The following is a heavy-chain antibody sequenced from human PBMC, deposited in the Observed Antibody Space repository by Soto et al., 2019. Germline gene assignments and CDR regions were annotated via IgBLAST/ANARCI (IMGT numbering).Heavy chain of an antibody. D-gene: IGHD3-10*01. CDR3: ARNMAYYYGPGSGNGHGF. CDR2: INPKFGDT. CDR1: GYTFTAYY. Sequence: QVQLVQSGAEVKEPGDSVRVSCEASGYTFTAYYIHWVRQAPGQGLAWMGWINPKFGDTTYAQDFQGRVSMTRDMSISTGYMEWRSMSADDTSIYSCARNMAYYYGPGSGNGHGFWGQGTTVTVFS. J-gene: IGHJ6*02. V-gene: IGHV1-2*02.